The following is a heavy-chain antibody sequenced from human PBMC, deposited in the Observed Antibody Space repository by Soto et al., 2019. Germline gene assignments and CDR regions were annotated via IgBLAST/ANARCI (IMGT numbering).Heavy chain of an antibody. CDR3: AKDSSGLDY. CDR1: GFTFSSYG. CDR2: ISYDGSNK. D-gene: IGHD3-22*01. J-gene: IGHJ4*02. V-gene: IGHV3-30*18. Sequence: LRLSCAASGFTFSSYGMHWVRQAPGKGLEWVAVISYDGSNKYYADSVKGRFTISRDNSKNTLYLQMNSLRAEDTAVYYCAKDSSGLDYWGQGTLVTVSS.